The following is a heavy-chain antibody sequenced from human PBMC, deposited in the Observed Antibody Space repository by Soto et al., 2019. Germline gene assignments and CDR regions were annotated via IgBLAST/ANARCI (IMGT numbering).Heavy chain of an antibody. D-gene: IGHD5-12*01. CDR2: IKSKTDGGTT. J-gene: IGHJ3*02. Sequence: GWSLRLSCAASGFTFSNAWMSGVRQAPGKGLEWVGRIKSKTDGGTTDYAAPVKGRFTISRDDSKNTLYLQMNSLKTEDTAVYYCTTPRGYSGYLDAFDIWGQGTMVTVSS. CDR1: GFTFSNAW. V-gene: IGHV3-15*01. CDR3: TTPRGYSGYLDAFDI.